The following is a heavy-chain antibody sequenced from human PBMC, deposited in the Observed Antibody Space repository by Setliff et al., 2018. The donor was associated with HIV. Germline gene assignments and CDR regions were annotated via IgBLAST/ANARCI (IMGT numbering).Heavy chain of an antibody. Sequence: SSETLSLTCAVSSGSISSSNWWSWVRQPPGKELEWIGEIYHSRSTNYNPSLKSRVTISLDRFKNQFSLKLTSVTAADTAVYYCASRVPAARHFDYWGQGTLVTVS. CDR3: ASRVPAARHFDY. CDR2: IYHSRST. CDR1: SGSISSSNW. V-gene: IGHV4-4*02. D-gene: IGHD2-2*01. J-gene: IGHJ4*02.